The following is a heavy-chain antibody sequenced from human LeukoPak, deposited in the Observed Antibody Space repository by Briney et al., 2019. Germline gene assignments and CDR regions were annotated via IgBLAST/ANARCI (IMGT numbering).Heavy chain of an antibody. Sequence: GGSLRLSCAASGFTFDDYAMHWVRQAPGKGLEWVSGISWNSGSIGYADSVKGRFTISRDNAKNSLYLQMNSLRAEDMALYYCAKDMGDYGDYVFDYWGQGTLVTVSS. D-gene: IGHD4-17*01. CDR1: GFTFDDYA. CDR2: ISWNSGSI. V-gene: IGHV3-9*03. J-gene: IGHJ4*02. CDR3: AKDMGDYGDYVFDY.